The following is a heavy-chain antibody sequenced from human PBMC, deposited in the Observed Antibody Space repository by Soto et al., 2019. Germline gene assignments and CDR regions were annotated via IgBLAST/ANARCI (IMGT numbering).Heavy chain of an antibody. J-gene: IGHJ4*02. V-gene: IGHV4-30-4*01. CDR1: GGSISSGDYY. Sequence: PSETLSLTCTVSGGSISSGDYYWSWIRQTPGKGLEWIGYIYYSGSTYYNPTLKIRVTTSVDTAKTQFSLKLSSVTAADTAVYYCARGDSAAVGVDDCGQGTVGTVSS. D-gene: IGHD6-13*01. CDR3: ARGDSAAVGVDD. CDR2: IYYSGST.